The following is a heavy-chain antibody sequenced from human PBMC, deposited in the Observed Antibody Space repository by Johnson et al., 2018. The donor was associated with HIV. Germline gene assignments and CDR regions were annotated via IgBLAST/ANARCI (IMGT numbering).Heavy chain of an antibody. Sequence: MLLVESGGGVVQPGRSLRLSCAVSGFTFTNAWMSWVRQAPGKGLEWVGHIKSKTDSGTRDYAAPVKGRFSISRDDSENMLYLQMNSLKNEDTAVYYCARGRIGRENAFGIWGQGTRVTVSS. V-gene: IGHV3-15*01. CDR1: GFTFTNAW. D-gene: IGHD1-26*01. CDR2: IKSKTDSGTR. J-gene: IGHJ3*02. CDR3: ARGRIGRENAFGI.